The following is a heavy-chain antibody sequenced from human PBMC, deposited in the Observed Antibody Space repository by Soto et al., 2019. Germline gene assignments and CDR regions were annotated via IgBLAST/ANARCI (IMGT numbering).Heavy chain of an antibody. J-gene: IGHJ4*02. D-gene: IGHD6-19*01. Sequence: ETLSLTCAVYDDTLSGNYWSWIRQAPGKGLEWVSAISGSGGSTYYADSVKGRFTISRDNSKNTLYLQMNSLRAEDTAVYYCAKDRQWLASGYWGQGTLVTVSS. CDR3: AKDRQWLASGY. V-gene: IGHV3-23*01. CDR1: DDTLSGNY. CDR2: ISGSGGST.